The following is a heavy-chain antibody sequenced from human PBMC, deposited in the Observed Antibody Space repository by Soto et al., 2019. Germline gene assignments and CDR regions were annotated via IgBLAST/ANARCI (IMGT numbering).Heavy chain of an antibody. CDR2: ISKSDYT. Sequence: RLSCTVSGFAFNNYGINWVRQAPGKGLEWGSSISKSDYTYYSDSVKGRFTISRDNAKNSVSLQMNTLRVEDTAVYYCAREDSIIIPAVSDFWGQETLVTVSS. CDR1: GFAFNNYG. V-gene: IGHV3-21*01. D-gene: IGHD2-2*01. J-gene: IGHJ4*02. CDR3: AREDSIIIPAVSDF.